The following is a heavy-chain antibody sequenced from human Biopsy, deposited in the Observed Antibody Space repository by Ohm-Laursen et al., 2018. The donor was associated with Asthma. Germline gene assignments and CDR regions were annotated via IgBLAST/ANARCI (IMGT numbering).Heavy chain of an antibody. D-gene: IGHD2-21*02. CDR3: ARGGLHYYEYYGMDV. CDR2: ISYDGRNT. J-gene: IGHJ6*02. CDR1: GFTFDNYT. V-gene: IGHV3-30*04. Sequence: SHRLSCAASGFTFDNYTMHWVRQAPGKGLEWVTIISYDGRNTYYADSVEGRFTISRDNSKNTLFLQMSSLKPEDTAVYYCARGGLHYYEYYGMDVWGQGTTVTVSS.